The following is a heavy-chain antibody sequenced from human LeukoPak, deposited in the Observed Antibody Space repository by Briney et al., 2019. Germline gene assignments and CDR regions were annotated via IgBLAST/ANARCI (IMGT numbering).Heavy chain of an antibody. CDR2: IYYSGST. CDR3: ARAYGSYYGY. J-gene: IGHJ4*02. CDR1: GGSISSYY. V-gene: IGHV4-59*01. D-gene: IGHD1-26*01. Sequence: SETLSLTCTVSGGSISSYYWSWIRQPPGKGLEWIGYIYYSGSTNYNPSLKSRVTISVDTSKNQFSLKLSSVTAADTAVYYCARAYGSYYGYWGQGTLVTVSS.